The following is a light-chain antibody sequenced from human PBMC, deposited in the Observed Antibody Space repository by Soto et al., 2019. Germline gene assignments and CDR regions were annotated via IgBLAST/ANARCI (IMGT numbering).Light chain of an antibody. CDR3: QQYGSSPLT. V-gene: IGKV3-20*01. CDR2: GAS. Sequence: EIVLTQSPGTLSLSPGERLTLSCRTSQSVTTIYVAWYQDKPGQAPRLLIYGASTKATGTPDRFNGSGSGTDFTLTISRLEPEDFAVYYCQQYGSSPLTFGPGTKVDIK. CDR1: QSVTTIY. J-gene: IGKJ3*01.